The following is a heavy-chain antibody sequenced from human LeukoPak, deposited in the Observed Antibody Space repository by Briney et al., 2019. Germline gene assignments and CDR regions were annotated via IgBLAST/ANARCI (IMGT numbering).Heavy chain of an antibody. CDR1: GFTFSSYW. J-gene: IGHJ4*02. V-gene: IGHV3-7*01. CDR3: ARDVEYGY. Sequence: GGSLRLSCVASGFTFSSYWMSWVRQAPGKGLEWVANIKQDGSEKYYVDSVKGRFTISRDNAKNSLYLQMNSLRAEDTAVYYCARDVEYGYWGQGTLVTVSS. D-gene: IGHD4-17*01. CDR2: IKQDGSEK.